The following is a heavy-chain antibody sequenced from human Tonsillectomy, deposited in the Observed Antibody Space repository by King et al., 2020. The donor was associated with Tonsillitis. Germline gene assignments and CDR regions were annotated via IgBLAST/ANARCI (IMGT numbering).Heavy chain of an antibody. CDR2: IYYSGGS. Sequence: VQLQESGPGLVKPSQTLSLTCTVSGGSISSGDYYWSWIRQPPGKGLEWIGYIYYSGGSYYNPSLKSRVTISIDTSKNQFSLRLSSVTAADTAVYYCASDSKRPPGDFSGGDYYGLDVWGQGTTVTVSS. J-gene: IGHJ6*02. CDR3: ASDSKRPPGDFSGGDYYGLDV. V-gene: IGHV4-30-4*01. CDR1: GGSISSGDYY. D-gene: IGHD2-15*01.